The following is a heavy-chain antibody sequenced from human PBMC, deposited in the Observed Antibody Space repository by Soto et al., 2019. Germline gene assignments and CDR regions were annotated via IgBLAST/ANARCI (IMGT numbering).Heavy chain of an antibody. Sequence: EVQLVESGGGLVQPGGSLRLSCAASGFTFSSYWMSWVRQAPGKGLEWVANIKQDGSEKYYVDSVKGRFTISRDNAKNSLYLQMNSLRAEATAVYYCARDYGYCSSTSCFSWFDPWGQGTLVTVSS. V-gene: IGHV3-7*01. CDR2: IKQDGSEK. D-gene: IGHD2-2*03. CDR3: ARDYGYCSSTSCFSWFDP. CDR1: GFTFSSYW. J-gene: IGHJ5*02.